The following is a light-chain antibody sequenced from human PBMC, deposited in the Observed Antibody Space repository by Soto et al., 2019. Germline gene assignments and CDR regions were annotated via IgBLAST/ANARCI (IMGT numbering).Light chain of an antibody. CDR1: QSIDTH. CDR2: EAS. CDR3: HQTYRPPDT. V-gene: IGKV1-39*01. J-gene: IGKJ1*01. Sequence: DIQMTQPPSSLSASVGDRVTITCRATQSIDTHLNWYQQHPGKAPNALIYEASNLQSGVPSRFSGSGSGTDFTLTISGLQPDDSATYYCHQTYRPPDTFGQGPKVDIK.